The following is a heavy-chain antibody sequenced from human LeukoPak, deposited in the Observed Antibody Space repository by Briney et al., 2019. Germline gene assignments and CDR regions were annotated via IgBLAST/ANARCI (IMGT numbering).Heavy chain of an antibody. V-gene: IGHV5-51*01. D-gene: IGHD5-18*01. J-gene: IGHJ4*02. CDR3: ARSKYVDTAMVTFDY. CDR2: IYPGDSDT. Sequence: GESLKISCKGSGYSFTSYWIGWVRQMPGKGLEWMGIIYPGDSDTRYSPSFQGQVTISADKSISTAYLQWSSLKASDTAMYYCARSKYVDTAMVTFDYWGQGTLVTVSS. CDR1: GYSFTSYW.